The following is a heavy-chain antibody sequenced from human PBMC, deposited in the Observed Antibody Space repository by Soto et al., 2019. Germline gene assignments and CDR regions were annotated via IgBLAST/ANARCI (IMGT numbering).Heavy chain of an antibody. J-gene: IGHJ2*01. CDR2: ISSSSSYI. Sequence: EVQLVESGGGLVKPGGSLRLSCAASGFTFSSYSMNWVRQAPGKGLEWVSSISSSSSYIYYADSVKGRFTISRDNAKNSLYLQMNILRAEDTAVYDCARDRFGTTVTGPFDLWGRGTLVTVSS. CDR1: GFTFSSYS. V-gene: IGHV3-21*01. CDR3: ARDRFGTTVTGPFDL. D-gene: IGHD4-17*01.